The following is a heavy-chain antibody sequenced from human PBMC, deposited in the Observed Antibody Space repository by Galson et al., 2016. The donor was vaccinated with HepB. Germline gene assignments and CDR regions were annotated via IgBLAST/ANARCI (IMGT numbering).Heavy chain of an antibody. Sequence: PALVKPTQTLTLTCTLSGFSLSTFGVGVGWIRQAPGKALEWLAVIYWNDDKRYSPSLKSRLTITKGTSENQVVLRMTNMDPVDTATYFCAHTTDVGPHWFDPWGQGSLVTVSS. CDR3: AHTTDVGPHWFDP. J-gene: IGHJ5*02. D-gene: IGHD1-26*01. CDR1: GFSLSTFGVG. V-gene: IGHV2-5*01. CDR2: IYWNDDK.